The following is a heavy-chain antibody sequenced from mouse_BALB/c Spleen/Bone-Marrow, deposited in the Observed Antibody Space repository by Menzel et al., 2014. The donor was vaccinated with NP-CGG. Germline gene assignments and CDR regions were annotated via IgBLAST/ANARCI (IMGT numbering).Heavy chain of an antibody. CDR1: GFTFSDYY. D-gene: IGHD2-14*01. CDR2: ISDGGSYT. Sequence: EVQVVESGGDLVKPGGSLKLSCAASGFTFSDYYMYWVRQTPEKRLEWVATISDGGSYTYYPDSVKGRFTIPRDDAKNNLYLHMSSLKSEDTAMYYCARDGDYKYAWFAYWGQGTLVTVSA. V-gene: IGHV5-4*02. J-gene: IGHJ3*01. CDR3: ARDGDYKYAWFAY.